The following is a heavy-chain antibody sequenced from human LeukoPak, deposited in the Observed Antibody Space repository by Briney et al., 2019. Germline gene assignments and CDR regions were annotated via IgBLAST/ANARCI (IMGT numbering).Heavy chain of an antibody. V-gene: IGHV3-48*03. CDR3: AREYYRDFDY. D-gene: IGHD1-14*01. CDR2: ISSSGSAI. Sequence: GGSLRLSCAASGFTFSSYEMNWVRQAPGKGLEWFSYISSSGSAIYYADSVKGRFTISRDNAKNSLYLQMNSLRAEDTAVYYCAREYYRDFDYWGQGSLVTVSS. J-gene: IGHJ4*02. CDR1: GFTFSSYE.